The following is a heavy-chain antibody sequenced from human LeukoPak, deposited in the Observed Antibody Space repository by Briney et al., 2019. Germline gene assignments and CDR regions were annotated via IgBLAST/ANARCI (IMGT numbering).Heavy chain of an antibody. Sequence: SETLSLTCAVYGGSFSGYYWSWIRQPPGKGLEWIGEINHSGSTNYNPSLKSRVTISVDTSKNQFSLKLSSVTAADTAVYYCARLGRGHCVPAACRDGFDIWGQGTMVTVSS. CDR1: GGSFSGYY. V-gene: IGHV4-34*01. CDR3: ARLGRGHCVPAACRDGFDI. D-gene: IGHD3-10*02. J-gene: IGHJ3*02. CDR2: INHSGST.